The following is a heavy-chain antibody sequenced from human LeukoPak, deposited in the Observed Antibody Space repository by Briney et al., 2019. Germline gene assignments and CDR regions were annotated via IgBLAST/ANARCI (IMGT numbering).Heavy chain of an antibody. CDR2: IYYSGST. D-gene: IGHD3-10*01. CDR3: SGSGSYYAGGNYYYMDV. V-gene: IGHV4-59*01. CDR1: GGSISSYY. Sequence: PSETLSLTCTVSGGSISSYYWSWIRQPPGKGLEWIGYIYYSGSTNYNPSLKSRVTISVDTSKNQFSLKLSSVTAADTAVYYCSGSGSYYAGGNYYYMDVWGKGTTVTISS. J-gene: IGHJ6*03.